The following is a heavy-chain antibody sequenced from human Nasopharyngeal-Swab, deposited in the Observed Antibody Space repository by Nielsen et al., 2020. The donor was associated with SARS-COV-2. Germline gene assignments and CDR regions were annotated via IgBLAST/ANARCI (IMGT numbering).Heavy chain of an antibody. CDR1: GYTFTSYY. J-gene: IGHJ3*02. CDR3: ARTDVGSNGAFDI. V-gene: IGHV1-46*01. CDR2: INPSAGST. Sequence: ASVKVSCKASGYTFTSYYTHWVRQAPGQGLEWMGIINPSAGSTSFAQKFQGRVTITRDTSTTTVYMEVTSLRSEDTAVYYCARTDVGSNGAFDIWGQGTLVTVSS. D-gene: IGHD1-26*01.